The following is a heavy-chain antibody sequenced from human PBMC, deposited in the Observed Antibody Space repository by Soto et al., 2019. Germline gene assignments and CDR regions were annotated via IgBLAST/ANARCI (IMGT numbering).Heavy chain of an antibody. D-gene: IGHD6-13*01. CDR1: GYTFTSYG. CDR3: AWGGVHQHLVPDAVDI. Sequence: QVQLVQSGAEVKKPGASVKVSCKASGYTFTSYGISWVRQAPGQGLEWMGWISAYNGNTNYAQKLQGRVTMTTDTSTSTAYMELRSLRSEDTSVYYCAWGGVHQHLVPDAVDIWGQGTMVTVYS. CDR2: ISAYNGNT. J-gene: IGHJ3*02. V-gene: IGHV1-18*01.